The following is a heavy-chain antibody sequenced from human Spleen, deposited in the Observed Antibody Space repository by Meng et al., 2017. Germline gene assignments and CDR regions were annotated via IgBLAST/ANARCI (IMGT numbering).Heavy chain of an antibody. CDR3: ARDQWDYEGTSRDAFDV. D-gene: IGHD1-26*01. CDR1: GASITSGAYY. CDR2: IYYSGST. V-gene: IGHV4-31*03. Sequence: QVPLQEPGPGLVKPPHPLSLSCTVSGASITSGAYYWSWIRQHPGKGLEWIGYIYYSGSTYYNPSLKSRVTISLDRSKNQFSLKLSSVTAADTAVYFCARDQWDYEGTSRDAFDVWGQGTMVTVSS. J-gene: IGHJ3*01.